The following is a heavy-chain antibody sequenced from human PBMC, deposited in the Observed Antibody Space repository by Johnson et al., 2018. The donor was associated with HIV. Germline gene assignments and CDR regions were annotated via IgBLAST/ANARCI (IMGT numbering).Heavy chain of an antibody. V-gene: IGHV3-23*04. D-gene: IGHD5-24*01. J-gene: IGHJ3*02. CDR2: ISGSGSST. Sequence: EVTLAEPGATFFLSGESLTLSYPPSLFIFRRPAMSWVCQAPGKRLEWVAAISGSGSSTYYADPVKGRFAIPRDNSKNTLYLQMNSLRVEDTAEYYCTSIPPPQLDGAFDIWGQGTMVTVSS. CDR3: TSIPPPQLDGAFDI. CDR1: LFIFRRPA.